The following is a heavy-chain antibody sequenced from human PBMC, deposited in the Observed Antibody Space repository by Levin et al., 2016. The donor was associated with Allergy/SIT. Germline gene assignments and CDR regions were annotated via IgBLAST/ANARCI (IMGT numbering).Heavy chain of an antibody. Sequence: VRQMPGKGLEWMGIIYPGDSDTRYSPSFQGQVTISADKSISTAYLQWSSLKASDTAMYYCARTPYSSSWYAEYFQHWGQGTLVTVSS. CDR3: ARTPYSSSWYAEYFQH. D-gene: IGHD6-13*01. J-gene: IGHJ1*01. V-gene: IGHV5-51*01. CDR2: IYPGDSDT.